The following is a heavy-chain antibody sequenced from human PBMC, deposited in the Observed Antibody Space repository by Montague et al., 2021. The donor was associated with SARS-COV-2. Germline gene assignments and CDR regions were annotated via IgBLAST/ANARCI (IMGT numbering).Heavy chain of an antibody. CDR2: IYHSGST. V-gene: IGHV4-4*02. Sequence: SETLSLTCAVSGGSISGSNWWSWVRQPPGKGLEWIGEIYHSGSTNYNPSLKSRVTISVDKSKNQFSLKLSSVTAADTAVYYCARVHPLWFGELLLDYYYYYGMDVWGQGTTVTVSS. D-gene: IGHD3-10*01. CDR1: GGSISGSNW. J-gene: IGHJ6*02. CDR3: ARVHPLWFGELLLDYYYYYGMDV.